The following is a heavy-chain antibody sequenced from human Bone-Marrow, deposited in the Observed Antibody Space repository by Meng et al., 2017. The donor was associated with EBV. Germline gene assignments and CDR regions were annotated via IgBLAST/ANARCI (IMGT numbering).Heavy chain of an antibody. J-gene: IGHJ4*02. Sequence: VQSGQSWAKVKKPGTSLKVSCKASGYTFTGYYMHWVRQAPGQGLEWMGWINPNSGGTNYAQKFQGWVTMTRDTSISTAYMELSRLRSDDTAVYYCARDSKQGFDYWGQGTLVTVSS. CDR2: INPNSGGT. CDR3: ARDSKQGFDY. CDR1: GYTFTGYY. D-gene: IGHD6-13*01. V-gene: IGHV1-2*04.